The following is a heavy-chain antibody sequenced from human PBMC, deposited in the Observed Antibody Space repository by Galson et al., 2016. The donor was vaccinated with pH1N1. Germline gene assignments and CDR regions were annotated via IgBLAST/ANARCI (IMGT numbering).Heavy chain of an antibody. CDR2: IKPDGSQK. Sequence: SLRLSCAASGFTLDTYWMLWVRQAPGKGLEWVANIKPDGSQKYYVDSVRGRFTTSRDNARNSVYLQMNSLRAGDTAVYYCARALFKYDAHWGQGTLVAVSS. CDR1: GFTLDTYW. J-gene: IGHJ4*02. CDR3: ARALFKYDAH. D-gene: IGHD3-16*01. V-gene: IGHV3-7*01.